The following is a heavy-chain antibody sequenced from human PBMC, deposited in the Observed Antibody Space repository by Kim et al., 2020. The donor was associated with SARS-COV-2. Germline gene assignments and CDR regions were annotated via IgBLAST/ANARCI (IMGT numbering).Heavy chain of an antibody. D-gene: IGHD3-10*01. V-gene: IGHV4-59*13. CDR2: IYYSGST. CDR1: GGSISSYY. Sequence: SETLSLTCTVSGGSISSYYWSWIRQPPGKGLEWIGYIYYSGSTNYNPSLKSRVTISVDTSKNQFSLKLSSVTAADTAVYYCAREVYYGSGSQVSYNWFDPWGQGTLVTVSS. CDR3: AREVYYGSGSQVSYNWFDP. J-gene: IGHJ5*02.